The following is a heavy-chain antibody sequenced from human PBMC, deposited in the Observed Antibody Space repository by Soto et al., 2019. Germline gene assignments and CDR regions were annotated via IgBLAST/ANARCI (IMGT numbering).Heavy chain of an antibody. CDR3: TTEDHTPSDDYGDYAGGGSNFDY. CDR2: IKSKTDGGTT. D-gene: IGHD4-17*01. Sequence: EVQLVESGGGLVKPGGSLRLSCAASGFTFSNAWMSWVRQAPGKGLEWVGRIKSKTDGGTTDYAAPVKGRFTISRDDSKNTLYLQMNSLKTEDTAVYYCTTEDHTPSDDYGDYAGGGSNFDYWGQGTLVTVSS. CDR1: GFTFSNAW. J-gene: IGHJ4*02. V-gene: IGHV3-15*01.